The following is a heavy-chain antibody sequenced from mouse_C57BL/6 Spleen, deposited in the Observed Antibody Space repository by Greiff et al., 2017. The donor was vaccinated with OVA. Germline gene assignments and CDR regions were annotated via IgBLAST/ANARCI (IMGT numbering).Heavy chain of an antibody. CDR2: IYPSDSET. CDR1: GYTFTSYW. Sequence: QVQLKQPGAELVRPGSSVKLSCKASGYTFTSYWMDWVKQRPGQGLEWIGNIYPSDSETHYNQKFKDKATLTVDKSSSTAYMQLSSLTSEDSAVYYCARGGDYENFDYWGQGTTLTVSS. V-gene: IGHV1-61*01. CDR3: ARGGDYENFDY. D-gene: IGHD2-4*01. J-gene: IGHJ2*01.